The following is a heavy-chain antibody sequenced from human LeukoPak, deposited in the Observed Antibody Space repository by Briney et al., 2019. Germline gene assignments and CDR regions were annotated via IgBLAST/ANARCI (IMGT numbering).Heavy chain of an antibody. D-gene: IGHD6-19*01. CDR1: GFTFSSYW. V-gene: IGHV3-48*01. Sequence: GGSLRLSCAASGFTFSSYWMHWVRQAPGKGLEWVSYISSSSSTIYYADSVKGRFTISRDNAKNSLYLQMNSLRAEDTAVYYCAKETQYSSGYNDYWGQGTLVTVSS. J-gene: IGHJ4*02. CDR2: ISSSSSTI. CDR3: AKETQYSSGYNDY.